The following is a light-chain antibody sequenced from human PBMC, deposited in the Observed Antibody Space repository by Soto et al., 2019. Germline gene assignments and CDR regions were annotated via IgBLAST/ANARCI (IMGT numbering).Light chain of an antibody. CDR2: GAS. CDR1: QTVLSSY. CDR3: QQYGNPPQT. V-gene: IGKV3-20*01. Sequence: EIVLTQSPGTLSLSPGEAVTLSCRASQTVLSSYVAWYQQKPVQPPRLLIYGASSRATGIPDRFSGSGSGTDFTLTISRLEPEDFGVFYCQQYGNPPQTFGQGTRVEV. J-gene: IGKJ1*01.